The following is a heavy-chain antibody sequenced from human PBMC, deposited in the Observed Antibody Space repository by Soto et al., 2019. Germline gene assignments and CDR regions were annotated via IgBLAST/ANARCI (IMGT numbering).Heavy chain of an antibody. CDR3: ARDNWNTV. CDR2: VNGDGSST. Sequence: EVQLVESGGGLVQPGGSLRLSCAASGFTFSNYWMHWVRQVPGKGLVWVSRVNGDGSSTFYADSVKGRFTISRDNAENTVFLQMNSLRAEDTAVHYCARDNWNTVWGQGTMVTVSS. V-gene: IGHV3-74*01. J-gene: IGHJ3*01. D-gene: IGHD1-20*01. CDR1: GFTFSNYW.